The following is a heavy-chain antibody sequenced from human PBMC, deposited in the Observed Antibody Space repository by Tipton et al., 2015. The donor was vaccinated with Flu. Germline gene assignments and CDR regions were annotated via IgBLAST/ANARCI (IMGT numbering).Heavy chain of an antibody. CDR1: GGSISSYY. Sequence: TLSLTCTVSGGSISSYYWSWIRQPPGKGLEWIGYIYYSGSTNYNPSLKSRVTISVDTSKNQFSLKLNSVTAADTAVYYCARVGGSSYYYYGMDVWGQGTTVTVSS. J-gene: IGHJ6*02. CDR3: ARVGGSSYYYYGMDV. V-gene: IGHV4-59*01. CDR2: IYYSGST. D-gene: IGHD1-26*01.